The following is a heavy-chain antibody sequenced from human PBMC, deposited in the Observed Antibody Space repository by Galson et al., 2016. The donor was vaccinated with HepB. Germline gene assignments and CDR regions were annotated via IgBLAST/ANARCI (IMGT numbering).Heavy chain of an antibody. Sequence: SLRLSCAASGFIFSHYGMHWVRQAPGEGLEWVAMIWFDGSRKHHSDSVRGRFTISRDNSKNTLYLEMNSLRAEDTAVYYCATEDLSSPGNGALDIWGQGAMVTVSS. J-gene: IGHJ3*02. D-gene: IGHD6-13*01. V-gene: IGHV3-33*01. CDR3: ATEDLSSPGNGALDI. CDR1: GFIFSHYG. CDR2: IWFDGSRK.